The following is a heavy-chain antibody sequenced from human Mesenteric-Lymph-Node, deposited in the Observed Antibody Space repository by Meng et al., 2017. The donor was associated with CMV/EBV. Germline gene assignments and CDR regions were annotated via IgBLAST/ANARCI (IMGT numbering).Heavy chain of an antibody. D-gene: IGHD1/OR15-1a*01. CDR1: GFTFSSYE. V-gene: IGHV3-48*03. J-gene: IGHJ4*02. CDR3: AREGSLVLEHNYFDY. CDR2: ISSSGSTI. Sequence: GGSLRLSCAASGFTFSSYEMNWVRQAPGKGLEGVSYISSSGSTIYYADTVKGRFTISRDNAKNSLYLQMNSMRVEDTAVYYCAREGSLVLEHNYFDYWGQGTLVTVSS.